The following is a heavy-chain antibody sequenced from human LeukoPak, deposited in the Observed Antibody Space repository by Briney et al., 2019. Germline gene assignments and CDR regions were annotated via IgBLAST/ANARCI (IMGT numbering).Heavy chain of an antibody. V-gene: IGHV4-59*08. CDR3: AGTDGYNYQRSY. CDR1: GGSISGYY. CDR2: IYYSGST. D-gene: IGHD5-24*01. J-gene: IGHJ4*02. Sequence: SDTLSLTCTVSGGSISGYYWSWIRQPPGKGLEWIGYIYYSGSTNYNPTLKSRVTISVDTSKNQFSLRLSSVTAADTAVYYCAGTDGYNYQRSYWGQGTLVTVSS.